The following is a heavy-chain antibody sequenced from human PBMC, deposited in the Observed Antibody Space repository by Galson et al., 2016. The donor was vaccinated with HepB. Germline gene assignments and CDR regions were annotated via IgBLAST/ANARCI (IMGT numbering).Heavy chain of an antibody. J-gene: IGHJ6*02. CDR2: IRSRADGGTT. D-gene: IGHD3-16*01. CDR3: TTAHGGDYYYAMDV. Sequence: SLRLSCAASGFTFTNTWMNWVRRAPGKALEWVGRIRSRADGGTTDYAAPVQGRFTVSRDDSKKTLYLQMNSLTTDDTAVYFCTTAHGGDYYYAMDVWGQGTTVTVSS. V-gene: IGHV3-15*07. CDR1: GFTFTNTW.